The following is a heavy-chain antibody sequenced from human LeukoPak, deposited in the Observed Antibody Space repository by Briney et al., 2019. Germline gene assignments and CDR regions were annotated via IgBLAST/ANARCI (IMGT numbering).Heavy chain of an antibody. CDR3: AKDGVEHCSGGSCYSRYYGMDV. Sequence: GGSLRLSCAASGFTFSSYAMSWVRQAPGKGLEWVSAISGSSGSTYYADSVKGRFTISRDNSKNTLYLQMNSLRAEDTAVYYCAKDGVEHCSGGSCYSRYYGMDVWGQGTTVTVSS. CDR1: GFTFSSYA. V-gene: IGHV3-23*01. J-gene: IGHJ6*02. D-gene: IGHD2-15*01. CDR2: ISGSSGST.